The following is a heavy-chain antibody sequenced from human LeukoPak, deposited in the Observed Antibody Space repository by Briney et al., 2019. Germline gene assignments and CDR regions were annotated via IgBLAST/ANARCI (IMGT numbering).Heavy chain of an antibody. D-gene: IGHD2/OR15-2a*01. J-gene: IGHJ5*02. CDR3: ARHNCNTRPNWFDP. CDR1: GYSFANYW. CDR2: IFPGDSDT. Sequence: GESLKISCKDSGYSFANYWIGWVRQKPGKGLEWMGIIFPGDSDTRYSPSFEGQVIILADKSISTAYLQWSSLQASDTAMYFCARHNCNTRPNWFDPWGQGTLVTVSS. V-gene: IGHV5-51*01.